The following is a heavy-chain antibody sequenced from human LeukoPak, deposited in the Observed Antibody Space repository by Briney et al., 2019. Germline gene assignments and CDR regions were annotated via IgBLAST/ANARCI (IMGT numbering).Heavy chain of an antibody. CDR3: ARGARTPSCYGSRTAGRANWFDP. Sequence: SSETLSLTCAVYGGSFSGYYWSWIRQPPGKGLEWIGEINHSGSTNYNPSLKSRVTISVDTSKNQFSLKLSSVTAADPAVYYWARGARTPSCYGSRTAGRANWFDPWGQGTLVTVSS. D-gene: IGHD6-19*01. J-gene: IGHJ5*02. CDR2: INHSGST. V-gene: IGHV4-34*01. CDR1: GGSFSGYY.